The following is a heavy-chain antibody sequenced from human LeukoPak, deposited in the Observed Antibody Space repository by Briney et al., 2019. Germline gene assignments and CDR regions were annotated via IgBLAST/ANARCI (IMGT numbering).Heavy chain of an antibody. CDR3: ARLRLQGPVRYYFDY. Sequence: SETLSLTCTVSGGSLSSYYWSWIRQPPGKGLEWIGYIYYSGSTNYNPSLKSLVTISVDTSKNQCSLKLSSVTAEDTAVYYRARLRLQGPVRYYFDYWGQGTLVTVSS. CDR2: IYYSGST. D-gene: IGHD4-17*01. CDR1: GGSLSSYY. V-gene: IGHV4-59*01. J-gene: IGHJ4*02.